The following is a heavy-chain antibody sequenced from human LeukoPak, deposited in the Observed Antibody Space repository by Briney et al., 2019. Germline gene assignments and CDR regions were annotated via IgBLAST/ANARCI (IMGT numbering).Heavy chain of an antibody. J-gene: IGHJ4*02. Sequence: TASETLSLTCTVSGGSISSSSYYWGWIRQPPGKGLEWIGSIYYSGSTYYNPSLKSRVTISVDTSKNQFSLKLSSVTAADTAVYYCARETDQAAGIYWGQGTLVTVSS. CDR1: GGSISSSSYY. CDR2: IYYSGST. D-gene: IGHD1-1*01. V-gene: IGHV4-39*07. CDR3: ARETDQAAGIY.